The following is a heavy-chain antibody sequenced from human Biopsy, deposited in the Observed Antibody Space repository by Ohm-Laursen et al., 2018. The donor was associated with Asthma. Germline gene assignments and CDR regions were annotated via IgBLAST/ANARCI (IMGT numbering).Heavy chain of an antibody. CDR3: VKELENFPGDCPRH. D-gene: IGHD2-21*02. V-gene: IGHV3-33*03. CDR1: GFVVSHCG. CDR2: VSSDGHNK. J-gene: IGHJ4*02. Sequence: SLSLSCSASGFVVSHCGGHWVCAGTRKGAEWVALVSSDGHNKYYGDSVKARFTIARENSRNRLYLQMNSLRPEDTAVYHCVKELENFPGDCPRHWGQGTLVTVSS.